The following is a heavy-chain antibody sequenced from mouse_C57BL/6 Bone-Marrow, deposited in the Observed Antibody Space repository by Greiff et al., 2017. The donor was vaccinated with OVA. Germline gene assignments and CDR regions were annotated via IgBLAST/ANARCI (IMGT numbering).Heavy chain of an antibody. CDR2: INPYNGGT. D-gene: IGHD2-4*01. V-gene: IGHV1-19*01. CDR3: AREDDYDWFAY. Sequence: EVMLVESGPVLVKPGASVKMSCKASGYTFTDYYMNWVKQSHGKSLEWIGVINPYNGGTSYNQKFKGKATLTVDKSSSTAYMELNSLTSEDSAVYYCAREDDYDWFAYWGQGTLVTVSA. J-gene: IGHJ3*01. CDR1: GYTFTDYY.